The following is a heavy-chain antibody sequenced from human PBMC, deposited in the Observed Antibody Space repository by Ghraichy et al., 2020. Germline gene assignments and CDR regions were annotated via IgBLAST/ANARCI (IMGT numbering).Heavy chain of an antibody. V-gene: IGHV4-34*01. Sequence: SETLSLTCAVYGGSFSGYYWSWIRQPPGKGLEWIGEINHSGSTNYNPSLKSRVTISVDTSKNQFSLKLSSVTAADTAVYYCARAQSRYGYSGYDSLYYFDYWGQGTLVTVSS. CDR2: INHSGST. CDR3: ARAQSRYGYSGYDSLYYFDY. D-gene: IGHD5-12*01. J-gene: IGHJ4*02. CDR1: GGSFSGYY.